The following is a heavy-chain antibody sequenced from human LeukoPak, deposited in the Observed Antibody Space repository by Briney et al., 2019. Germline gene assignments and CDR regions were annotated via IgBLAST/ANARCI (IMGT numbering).Heavy chain of an antibody. Sequence: SETLSLTCTVSGGSISSYYWSWIRQPAGKGLEWIGRIYTSGSTNYNPSLRSRVTMSVDTSKNQFSLKLSSVTAADTAVYYCARDSPDYCSSTSCLPYYYYYYMDVWGKGTTVTVSS. CDR1: GGSISSYY. CDR3: ARDSPDYCSSTSCLPYYYYYYMDV. CDR2: IYTSGST. V-gene: IGHV4-4*07. J-gene: IGHJ6*03. D-gene: IGHD2-2*01.